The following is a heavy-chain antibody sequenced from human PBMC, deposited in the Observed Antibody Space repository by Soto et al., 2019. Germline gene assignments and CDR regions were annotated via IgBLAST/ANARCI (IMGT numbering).Heavy chain of an antibody. D-gene: IGHD3-10*01. J-gene: IGHJ4*02. Sequence: PSETLSLTCTVSGGSISSGGYYWSWIRQHPGKGLEWIGYIYYSGSTYYNPSLKSRVTISVDTSKNQFSLKLSSVTAADTAVYYCASYGSGSYYRYFDYWGQGTLVTVSS. CDR3: ASYGSGSYYRYFDY. CDR1: GGSISSGGYY. V-gene: IGHV4-31*03. CDR2: IYYSGST.